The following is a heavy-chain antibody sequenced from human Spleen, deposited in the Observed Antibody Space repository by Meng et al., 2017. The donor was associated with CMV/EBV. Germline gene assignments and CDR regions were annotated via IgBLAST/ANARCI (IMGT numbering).Heavy chain of an antibody. V-gene: IGHV5-51*01. Sequence: GESLKISCKGSGYSFTSYWIGWVRQMPGKGLEWMGIIYPGDSDTRYRPSFQDQVTISADKSISTAYLQWSSLKASDTAMYYCARVGAYDSSGYLPNWFDPWGQGTLVTVSS. J-gene: IGHJ5*02. CDR1: GYSFTSYW. CDR3: ARVGAYDSSGYLPNWFDP. CDR2: IYPGDSDT. D-gene: IGHD3-22*01.